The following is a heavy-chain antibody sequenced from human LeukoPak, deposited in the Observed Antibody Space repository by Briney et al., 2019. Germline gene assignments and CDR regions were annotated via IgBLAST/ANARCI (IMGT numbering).Heavy chain of an antibody. CDR1: GFTFSNYG. D-gene: IGHD6-13*01. CDR2: IRYDRSNK. V-gene: IGHV3-30*02. CDR3: AKDQLAGTGSKNLDY. Sequence: GGSLRLSCAASGFTFSNYGMHWVRQAPGNGLEWVAFIRYDRSNKYYADSVKGRFTISRDNSKNTLYLQMNSLRVEDTAVYYCAKDQLAGTGSKNLDYWGQGTLVTVSS. J-gene: IGHJ4*02.